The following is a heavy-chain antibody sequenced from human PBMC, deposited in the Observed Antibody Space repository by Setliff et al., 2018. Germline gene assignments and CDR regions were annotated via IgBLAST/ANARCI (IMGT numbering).Heavy chain of an antibody. CDR1: GGSISSSCYY. CDR2: INHSGST. CDR3: ARGRRGVRGVIVTFDY. Sequence: LSLTCTVSGGSISSSCYYWSWIRQPPGKGLEWIGEINHSGSTNYNPSLKSRVTISVDTSKNQFSLKLSSVTAADTAVYYCARGRRGVRGVIVTFDYWGQGTLVTVSS. J-gene: IGHJ4*02. V-gene: IGHV4-39*07. D-gene: IGHD3-10*01.